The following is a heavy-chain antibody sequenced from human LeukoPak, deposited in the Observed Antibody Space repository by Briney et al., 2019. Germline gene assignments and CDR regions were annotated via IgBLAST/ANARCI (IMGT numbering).Heavy chain of an antibody. D-gene: IGHD6-19*01. Sequence: GESLRISCKGSGYSFTSYWISWVRQMPGKGLEWMGRIDPSDSYTNYSPSFQGHVTISADKSISTAYLQWSSLKASDTAMYYCARRGPTVPDSGDYYFDFWGQGTLVTVSS. CDR1: GYSFTSYW. J-gene: IGHJ4*02. CDR2: IDPSDSYT. CDR3: ARRGPTVPDSGDYYFDF. V-gene: IGHV5-10-1*01.